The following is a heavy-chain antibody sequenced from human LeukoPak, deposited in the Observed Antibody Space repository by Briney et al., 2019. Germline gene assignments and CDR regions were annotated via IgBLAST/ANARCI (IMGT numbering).Heavy chain of an antibody. CDR1: GFTVSNNY. J-gene: IGHJ4*02. CDR3: ARDSDSGYGPFAS. Sequence: GGSLRLSCAASGFTVSNNYMIWVRQAPGKGLEWASVIHSGGTTNYADSVQGRFTISRDNSKTTVYLHMNSLRAEDTAVYYCARDSDSGYGPFASWGQGTLVTVSS. V-gene: IGHV3-53*01. D-gene: IGHD5-12*01. CDR2: IHSGGTT.